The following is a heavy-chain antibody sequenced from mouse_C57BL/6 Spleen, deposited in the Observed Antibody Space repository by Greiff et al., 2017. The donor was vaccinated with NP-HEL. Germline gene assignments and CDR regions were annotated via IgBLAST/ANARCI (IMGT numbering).Heavy chain of an antibody. V-gene: IGHV6-6*01. J-gene: IGHJ4*01. D-gene: IGHD1-1*01. CDR1: GFTFSDAW. CDR3: IITTDYYAMDD. CDR2: IRNKANNHAT. Sequence: EVKLMESGGGLVQPGGSMKLSCAASGFTFSDAWMDWVRQSPEKGLEWVAEIRNKANNHATYYAESVKGRFTISRDDSKSSVYLQMNSLRAEDTGIYYWIITTDYYAMDDWGKGTSVTVSS.